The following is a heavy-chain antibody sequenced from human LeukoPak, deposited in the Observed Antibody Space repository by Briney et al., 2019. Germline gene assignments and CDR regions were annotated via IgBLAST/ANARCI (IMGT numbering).Heavy chain of an antibody. J-gene: IGHJ4*02. CDR2: ISSTSSSI. D-gene: IGHD4-17*01. CDR1: GFTFNSYG. CDR3: ARLRNDYGDYVLDY. Sequence: GTSLRLSCAASGFTFNSYGMNWVRQAPGKGLEWVSSISSTSSSINYADSVKGRFTISRDNAKNSLYLQMNSLRAEDTAVYYCARLRNDYGDYVLDYWGQGTLVTVSS. V-gene: IGHV3-21*01.